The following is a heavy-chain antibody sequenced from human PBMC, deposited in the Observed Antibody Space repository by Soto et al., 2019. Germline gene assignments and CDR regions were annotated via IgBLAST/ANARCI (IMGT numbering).Heavy chain of an antibody. Sequence: QVQLVESGGGVVQPGRSLRLSCAVSGFTVSTYGMHWVRQAPGKGLEWVAGISRDGGTKYYVDSVKGRFPISRDNSRNTLFLEMNSLRGDDMAVYYCSREVASGYWGQGTLVTVSS. D-gene: IGHD3-10*01. CDR2: ISRDGGTK. V-gene: IGHV3-30*03. CDR3: SREVASGY. J-gene: IGHJ4*02. CDR1: GFTVSTYG.